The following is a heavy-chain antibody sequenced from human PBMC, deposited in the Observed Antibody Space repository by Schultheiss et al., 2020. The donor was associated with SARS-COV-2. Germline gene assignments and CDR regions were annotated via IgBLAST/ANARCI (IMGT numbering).Heavy chain of an antibody. Sequence: GGSLRLSCAASRFTFSSCAMSWVRQAPGKGLEWVSYISSSGSTIYYADSVKGRFTISRDNSKNALYLQMNSLRAEDTALYYCARDGALEGSDYWGQGTLVTVSS. D-gene: IGHD1-1*01. CDR3: ARDGALEGSDY. V-gene: IGHV3-48*03. CDR2: ISSSGSTI. J-gene: IGHJ4*02. CDR1: RFTFSSCA.